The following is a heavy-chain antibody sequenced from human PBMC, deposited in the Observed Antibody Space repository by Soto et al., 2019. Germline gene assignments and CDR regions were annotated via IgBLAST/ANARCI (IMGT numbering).Heavy chain of an antibody. CDR2: ISAYNGNT. CDR3: AADSSGYSGFDY. D-gene: IGHD3-22*01. V-gene: IGHV1-18*04. Sequence: ASVKVSCKAPGYTFTSYGIGWVRQAPGRGREWMGWISAYNGNTNYAQKLQGRVTMTTDTSTSTAYLELRSLRSDDTAVYYCAADSSGYSGFDYWGQGTLVTVSS. CDR1: GYTFTSYG. J-gene: IGHJ4*02.